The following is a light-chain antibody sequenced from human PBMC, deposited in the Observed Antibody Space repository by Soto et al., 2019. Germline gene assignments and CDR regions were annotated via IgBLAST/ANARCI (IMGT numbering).Light chain of an antibody. V-gene: IGLV1-51*01. J-gene: IGLJ1*01. CDR1: SSNIGGNS. CDR3: GSWDSSLSAYV. Sequence: QSAMTQPASVSVSPGQKVTVSCSGSSSNIGGNSVSWYQQLPGTAPKLLIYDDNKRPSGIPDRFSGSKSGTSATLGITGFQTGDEADYYCGSWDSSLSAYVFGTGTKLTVL. CDR2: DDN.